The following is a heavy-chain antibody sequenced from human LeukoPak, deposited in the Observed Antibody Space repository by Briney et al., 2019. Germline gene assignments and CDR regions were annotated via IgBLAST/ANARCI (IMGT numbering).Heavy chain of an antibody. CDR1: GFTFSSYA. CDR2: ISGSGGST. D-gene: IGHD5-18*01. V-gene: IGHV3-23*01. Sequence: GGSLRLSCAASGFTFSSYAMSWVRQAPGKGLEWVSAISGSGGSTYYADSVKGRFTSSRDNSKNTLYLQMNSLRAEDTAVYYCAKDLPTTAMVSYYFDYWGQGTLVTVSS. J-gene: IGHJ4*02. CDR3: AKDLPTTAMVSYYFDY.